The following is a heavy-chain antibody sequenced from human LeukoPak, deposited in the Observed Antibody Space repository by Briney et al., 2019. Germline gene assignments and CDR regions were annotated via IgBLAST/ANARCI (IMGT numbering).Heavy chain of an antibody. CDR3: ARESRDSSGYYWGAFDI. J-gene: IGHJ3*02. CDR1: GFTFSSYS. V-gene: IGHV3-21*01. Sequence: GGSLRLSCAASGFTFSSYSMNWVRQAPGKGLEWVSSISSSSSYIYYADSVKGRFTLSRDNAKHSLYLQMNSLRAEDTAVYYCARESRDSSGYYWGAFDIWGQGTMVTVSS. CDR2: ISSSSSYI. D-gene: IGHD3-22*01.